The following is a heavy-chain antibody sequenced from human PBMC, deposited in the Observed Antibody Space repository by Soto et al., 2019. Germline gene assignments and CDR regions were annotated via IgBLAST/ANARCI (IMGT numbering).Heavy chain of an antibody. J-gene: IGHJ4*02. CDR3: ARDRYSYGPRPLDY. D-gene: IGHD5-18*01. CDR1: GFTFSSYA. CDR2: ISYDGSNK. Sequence: QVQLVESGGGVVQPGRSLRLSCAASGFTFSSYAMHWVRQAPGKGLEWVAVISYDGSNKYYADYVKGRFTISRDNSKNTLYLQMNSLRAEDTAVYYCARDRYSYGPRPLDYWGQGTLVTVSS. V-gene: IGHV3-30-3*01.